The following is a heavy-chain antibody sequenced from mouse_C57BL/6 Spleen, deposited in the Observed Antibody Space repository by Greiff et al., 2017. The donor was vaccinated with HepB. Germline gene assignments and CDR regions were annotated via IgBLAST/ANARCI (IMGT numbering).Heavy chain of an antibody. CDR1: GYTFTSYW. V-gene: IGHV1-59*01. CDR3: ATYDYDVGFAY. Sequence: VQLQQSGAELVRPGTSVKLSCKASGYTFTSYWMHWVKQRPGQGLEWIGVIDPSDSYTNYNQKFKGKATLTVDTSSSTAYMQLSSLTSEDSAVYYWATYDYDVGFAYWGQGTLVTVSA. CDR2: IDPSDSYT. J-gene: IGHJ3*01. D-gene: IGHD2-4*01.